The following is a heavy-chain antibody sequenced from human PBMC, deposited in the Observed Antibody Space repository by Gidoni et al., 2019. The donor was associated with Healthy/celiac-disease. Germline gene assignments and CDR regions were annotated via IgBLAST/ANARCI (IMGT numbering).Heavy chain of an antibody. D-gene: IGHD3-10*01. CDR2: ISSNGGST. J-gene: IGHJ3*02. CDR1: GFTFSSYA. Sequence: EVQLVESGGGLVQPGGSLRLSCAASGFTFSSYAMHWVRQAPGKGLEYVSAISSNGGSTYYANSVKGRFTISRDNSKNTLYLQMGSLRAEDMAVYYCAVNLFGFGELLYRLDAFDIWGQGTMVTVSS. V-gene: IGHV3-64*01. CDR3: AVNLFGFGELLYRLDAFDI.